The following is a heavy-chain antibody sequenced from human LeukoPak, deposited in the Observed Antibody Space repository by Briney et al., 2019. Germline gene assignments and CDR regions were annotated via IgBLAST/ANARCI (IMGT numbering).Heavy chain of an antibody. Sequence: PSETLSLTCTVSGGSISSYYWSWIRQPPGKGLEWIGYIYYSGSTNYNPSLKSRVTISVGTSKNQFSLKLSSVTAADTAVYYCARVRGYSYGFDYWGQGTLVTVSS. D-gene: IGHD5-18*01. J-gene: IGHJ4*02. V-gene: IGHV4-59*01. CDR3: ARVRGYSYGFDY. CDR2: IYYSGST. CDR1: GGSISSYY.